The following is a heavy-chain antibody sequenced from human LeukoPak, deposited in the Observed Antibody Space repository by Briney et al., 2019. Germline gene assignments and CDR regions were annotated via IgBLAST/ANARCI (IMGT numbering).Heavy chain of an antibody. CDR1: GYTFTSYG. V-gene: IGHV1-18*01. CDR3: ARVTIMVPTGTDWFDP. J-gene: IGHJ5*02. Sequence: ASVKVSCKASGYTFTSYGISWVRQAPGQGLEWMGWISAYNGNTNYAQKVQGRVTITTDTSTSTAYMELRSLRSDDTAVYYCARVTIMVPTGTDWFDPWGQGTLVTVSS. CDR2: ISAYNGNT. D-gene: IGHD4/OR15-4a*01.